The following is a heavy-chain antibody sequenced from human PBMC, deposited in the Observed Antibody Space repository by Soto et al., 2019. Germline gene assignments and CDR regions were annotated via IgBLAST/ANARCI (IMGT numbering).Heavy chain of an antibody. CDR3: AHRRTHAGSYSFINCFDP. J-gene: IGHJ5*02. D-gene: IGHD3-10*01. V-gene: IGHV2-5*01. CDR2: IYWNDDE. Sequence: SGPTLVNPTQTLTLTCTFSGFSLRTPGVGVGWIRQPPGKALEWLAIIYWNDDERYSPSLKTRLNITKDTSKNQVVLTMTNMDPVDTATYYCAHRRTHAGSYSFINCFDPWGQGTLVTVSS. CDR1: GFSLRTPGVG.